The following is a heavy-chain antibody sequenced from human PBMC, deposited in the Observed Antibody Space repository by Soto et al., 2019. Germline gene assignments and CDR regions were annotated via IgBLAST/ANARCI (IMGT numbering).Heavy chain of an antibody. Sequence: TLSLTCTVSGGSISSGGYYWSWILQHPGKGLEWIGYIYYSGSTYYNPSLKSRVTISVDTSKNQFSPKLSSVTAADTAVYYCARDGYGGGDGGGMDVWGQGTTVTVSS. V-gene: IGHV4-31*03. CDR3: ARDGYGGGDGGGMDV. D-gene: IGHD5-18*01. CDR2: IYYSGST. J-gene: IGHJ6*02. CDR1: GGSISSGGYY.